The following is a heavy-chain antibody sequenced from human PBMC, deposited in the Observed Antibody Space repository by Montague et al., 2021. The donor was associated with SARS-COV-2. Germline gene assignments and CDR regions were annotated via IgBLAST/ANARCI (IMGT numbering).Heavy chain of an antibody. CDR3: ARVEGMIGGITHFDY. J-gene: IGHJ4*02. D-gene: IGHD2-21*01. CDR2: TYYSGST. Sequence: SETLSLTCSVSGASMKSYYWTWVRQSPGKGLQWIGYTYYSGSTSYDPSLQSRLTMTVDTSKNQFTLRLMSVTAADSAVYYCARVEGMIGGITHFDYWGQGLPVTVSP. V-gene: IGHV4-59*01. CDR1: GASMKSYY.